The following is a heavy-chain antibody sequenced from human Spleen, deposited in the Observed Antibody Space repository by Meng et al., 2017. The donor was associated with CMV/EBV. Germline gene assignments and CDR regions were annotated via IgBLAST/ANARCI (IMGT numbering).Heavy chain of an antibody. CDR3: ARERRVWGLDY. V-gene: IGHV3-48*03. CDR1: GFTFSSYE. J-gene: IGHJ4*02. D-gene: IGHD6-6*01. CDR2: ISSSSSTI. Sequence: GESLKISCAASGFTFSSYEMNWVRQAPGKGLEWLSYISSSSSTIYYADSVKGRFTISRDDAKNSLYLQMNSLRAEDTAVYYCARERRVWGLDYWGQGTLVTVSS.